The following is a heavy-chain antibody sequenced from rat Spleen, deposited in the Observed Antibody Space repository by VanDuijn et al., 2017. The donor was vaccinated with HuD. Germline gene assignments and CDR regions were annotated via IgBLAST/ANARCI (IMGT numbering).Heavy chain of an antibody. CDR2: ISYDDSGT. D-gene: IGHD2-2*01. Sequence: EVQLVESGGGLVQPGGSMKLSCAASGFTFSNYDMAWVRQAPTKGLEWVATISYDDSGTYYRDSVKGRFTISRDNAKSTLYLQMDSLRSEDTATYYCTRAGYLRDWYFDFWGPGTMVTVSS. CDR1: GFTFSNYD. V-gene: IGHV5-29*01. CDR3: TRAGYLRDWYFDF. J-gene: IGHJ1*01.